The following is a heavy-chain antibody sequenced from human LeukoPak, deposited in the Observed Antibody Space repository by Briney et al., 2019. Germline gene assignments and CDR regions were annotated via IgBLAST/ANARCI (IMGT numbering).Heavy chain of an antibody. CDR2: IYYSGST. CDR3: ARGALVVAGTRWFDP. CDR1: GGSISSSSYY. D-gene: IGHD6-19*01. V-gene: IGHV4-39*01. Sequence: SETLSLTCTVSGGSISSSSYYWGWIRQPAGQGLVWITRIYYSGSTYYNASLRSRVTISVDTSKNQFSLRLSSVTAADAALDYCARGALVVAGTRWFDPWGQGILVTVSS. J-gene: IGHJ5*02.